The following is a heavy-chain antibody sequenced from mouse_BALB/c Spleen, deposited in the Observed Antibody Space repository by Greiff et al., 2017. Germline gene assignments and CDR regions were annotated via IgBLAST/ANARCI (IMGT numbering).Heavy chain of an antibody. CDR1: GYTFTSYW. D-gene: IGHD1-1*01. J-gene: IGHJ3*01. Sequence: QVQLQQSGAELAKPGASVKMSCKASGYTFTSYWMHWVKQRPGQGLEWIGYINPSTGYTEYNQKFKDKATLTADKSSSTAYMQLRSLTSEDSAVYYSERSGYYGSSPWFADWGQGTLVTVSA. CDR3: ERSGYYGSSPWFAD. CDR2: INPSTGYT. V-gene: IGHV1-7*01.